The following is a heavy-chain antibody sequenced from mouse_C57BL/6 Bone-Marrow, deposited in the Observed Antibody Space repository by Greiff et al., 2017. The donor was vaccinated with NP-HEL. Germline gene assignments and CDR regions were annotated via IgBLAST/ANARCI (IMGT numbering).Heavy chain of an antibody. V-gene: IGHV1-69*01. CDR2: IDPSDSYT. CDR1: GYTFTSYW. J-gene: IGHJ3*01. D-gene: IGHD2-3*01. Sequence: QVQLQQPGAELVMPGASVKLSCKASGYTFTSYWMHWVKQRPGQGLEWIGEIDPSDSYTNYNQKFKGKSTLTVDKYSSTAYMQLSRLTSEDSAVYYCARGGCDVFAYWGQGTLVTVSA. CDR3: ARGGCDVFAY.